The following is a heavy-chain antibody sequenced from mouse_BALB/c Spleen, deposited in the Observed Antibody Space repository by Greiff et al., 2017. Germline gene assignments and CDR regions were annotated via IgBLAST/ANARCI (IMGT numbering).Heavy chain of an antibody. D-gene: IGHD1-1*01. CDR2: IYPGNSDT. Sequence: EVQVVESGTVLARPGASVKMSCKASGYSFTSYWMHWVKQRPGQGLEWIGAIYPGNSDTSYNQKFKGKAKLTAVTSASTAYMELSSLTNEDSAVYYCTRRIITTVVADWYFDVWGAGTTVTVSS. V-gene: IGHV1-5*01. J-gene: IGHJ1*01. CDR3: TRRIITTVVADWYFDV. CDR1: GYSFTSYW.